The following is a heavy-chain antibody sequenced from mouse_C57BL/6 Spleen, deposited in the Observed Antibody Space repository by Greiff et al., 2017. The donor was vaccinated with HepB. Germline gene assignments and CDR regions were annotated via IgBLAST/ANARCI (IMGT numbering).Heavy chain of an antibody. V-gene: IGHV2-2*01. J-gene: IGHJ2*01. D-gene: IGHD2-5*01. Sequence: QVQLKESGPGLVQPSQSLSITCTVSGFSLTSYGVHWVRQSPGKGLEWLGVIWSGGSTDYNAAFISRLSISKDNSKSQVFIKMNSLQADDTAIYFCARRGDSIYVGLDYWGQGTTLTVSS. CDR2: IWSGGST. CDR3: ARRGDSIYVGLDY. CDR1: GFSLTSYG.